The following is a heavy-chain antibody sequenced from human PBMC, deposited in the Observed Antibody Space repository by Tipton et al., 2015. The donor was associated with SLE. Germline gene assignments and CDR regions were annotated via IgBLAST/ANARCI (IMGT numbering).Heavy chain of an antibody. CDR1: GGSISSSY. CDR2: IYYSGST. D-gene: IGHD7-27*01. V-gene: IGHV4-59*01. CDR3: ARAVNWGLCDY. Sequence: TLSLTCTVSGGSISSSYWSWIPQPPGKGLEWIGYIYYSGSTNYNPSLKSRVTISVDTSKNQFSLKLSSVTAADTAVYYCARAVNWGLCDYWGQGTLVTVSS. J-gene: IGHJ4*02.